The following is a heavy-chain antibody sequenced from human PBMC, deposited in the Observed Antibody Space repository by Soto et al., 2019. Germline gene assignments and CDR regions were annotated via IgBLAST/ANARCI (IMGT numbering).Heavy chain of an antibody. V-gene: IGHV1-69*01. J-gene: IGHJ6*02. CDR3: ARDQLGRDGYNPYYYYGMDV. D-gene: IGHD1-1*01. CDR1: GGTFSSYA. CDR2: IIPIFGTA. Sequence: QVQVVQSGAEVKQPGSSVKVSCKASGGTFSSYAISWVRQAPGQGLEWMGGIIPIFGTANYAQKFQGRVTITADESTSTAYMELSSLRSADTAVHYCARDQLGRDGYNPYYYYGMDVWGQGTTVTVSS.